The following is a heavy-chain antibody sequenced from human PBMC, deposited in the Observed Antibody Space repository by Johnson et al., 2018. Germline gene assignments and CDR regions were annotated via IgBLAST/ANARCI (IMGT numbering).Heavy chain of an antibody. J-gene: IGHJ3*02. CDR3: ATPATVVAFDI. Sequence: QVQLVQSGGGLVQPGGSLRLSCAASGFTFSNYGMHWVRQAPGKGLEWVTMIWFEGSNKYYAASGECRFTISRDNSKNTLYLQMNSLRAEDTAVYYCATPATVVAFDIWGQGTMVTVSS. V-gene: IGHV3-33*08. CDR1: GFTFSNYG. CDR2: IWFEGSNK. D-gene: IGHD4-23*01.